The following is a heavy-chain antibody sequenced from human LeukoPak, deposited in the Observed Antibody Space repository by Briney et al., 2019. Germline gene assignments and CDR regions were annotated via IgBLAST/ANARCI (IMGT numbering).Heavy chain of an antibody. CDR1: GASIKSGSYY. V-gene: IGHV4-61*02. D-gene: IGHD5-12*01. J-gene: IGHJ6*03. CDR3: ARDGFYCSGSDCSKGRWYSHYYMDV. CDR2: IYASGNT. Sequence: SETLSLTCTVSGASIKSGSYYWTWMRQPAGKGLEWIGRIYASGNTDYSPSLKSRLTISLDTSKNQFSLRLSSVTAADTAVYYCARDGFYCSGSDCSKGRWYSHYYMDVWGKGTTVTVSS.